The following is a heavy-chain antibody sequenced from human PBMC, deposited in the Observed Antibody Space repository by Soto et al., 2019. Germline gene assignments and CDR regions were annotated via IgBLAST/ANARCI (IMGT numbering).Heavy chain of an antibody. CDR3: AGSRRRTTRPNHFDY. CDR2: ISAYNGNT. Sequence: QVQLVQSGAEVKKPGASVKVSCKASGYTFTSYGISWVRQAPGQGLEWMGWISAYNGNTNYAQKLQGRVTMTTDTSTSTAYVELRSLRSEDTAVYYCAGSRRRTTRPNHFDYWGQGTLVTVSS. CDR1: GYTFTSYG. J-gene: IGHJ4*02. V-gene: IGHV1-18*01. D-gene: IGHD1-7*01.